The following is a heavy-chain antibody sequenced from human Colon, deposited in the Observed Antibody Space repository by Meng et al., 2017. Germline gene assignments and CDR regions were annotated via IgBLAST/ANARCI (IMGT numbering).Heavy chain of an antibody. V-gene: IGHV4-4*02. D-gene: IGHD2-8*01. Sequence: ECGPGLVKPWRTLSPTCSVPCGSITPTNCWSWVRSPPWKGREWIGEIHPIEGTNYNPSLKSLVTMSRDNSKRQFSLNLSSVTAADTAVYYCARGGGCVNGVCGSLDYWGQGTLVTVSS. CDR3: ARGGGCVNGVCGSLDY. CDR2: IHPIEGT. CDR1: CGSITPTNC. J-gene: IGHJ4*02.